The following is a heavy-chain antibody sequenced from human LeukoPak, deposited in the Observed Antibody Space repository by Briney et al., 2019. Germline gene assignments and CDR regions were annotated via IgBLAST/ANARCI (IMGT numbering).Heavy chain of an antibody. J-gene: IGHJ5*02. CDR2: INPNSGGT. Sequence: ASVKVSCKASGYTFTGYYMHWVRQAPGQGLEWMGWINPNSGGTNYAQKFQGRVTMIRDTSISTAYMELSRLRSDDTAVYYCARGDYDFWSGPAGWFDPWGQGTLVTVSS. D-gene: IGHD3-3*01. CDR3: ARGDYDFWSGPAGWFDP. CDR1: GYTFTGYY. V-gene: IGHV1-2*02.